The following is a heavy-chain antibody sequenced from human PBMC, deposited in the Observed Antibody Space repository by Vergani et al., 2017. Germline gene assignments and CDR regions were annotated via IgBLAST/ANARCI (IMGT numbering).Heavy chain of an antibody. CDR2: IYSGGST. Sequence: AASGFTVSSNYMSWVRQAPGKGLEWVSVIYSGGSTYYADSVKGRFTISRDNSKNTLYLQMNSLRAEDTAVYYCARDLFDHHNYDSGHWGQGTLVTVSS. CDR1: GFTVSSNY. D-gene: IGHD3-22*01. V-gene: IGHV3-66*02. CDR3: ARDLFDHHNYDSGH. J-gene: IGHJ4*02.